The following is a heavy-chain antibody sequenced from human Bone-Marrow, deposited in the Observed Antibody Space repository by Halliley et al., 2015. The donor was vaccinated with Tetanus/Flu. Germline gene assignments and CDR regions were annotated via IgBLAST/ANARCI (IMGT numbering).Heavy chain of an antibody. J-gene: IGHJ5*02. D-gene: IGHD1-26*01. CDR2: MNPKTGNT. V-gene: IGHV1-8*01. Sequence: QLVQSGAEVKKPGASVKVSCKASGYTFTTYDINWVRQATGHGLEWMGWMNPKTGNTGFAQRFKGRVTMIRNTSISTAYMELSSLTYGDTAIYYCARARGWTYLSDPWDQGTLVTVSS. CDR1: GYTFTTYD. CDR3: ARARGWTYLSDP.